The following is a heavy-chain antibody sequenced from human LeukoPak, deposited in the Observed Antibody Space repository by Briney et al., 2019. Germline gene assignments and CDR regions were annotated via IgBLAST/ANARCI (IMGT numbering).Heavy chain of an antibody. J-gene: IGHJ4*02. CDR3: ARVGSYDSGGYYSYFDY. D-gene: IGHD3-22*01. CDR2: IIPILGTA. V-gene: IGHV1-69*13. Sequence: AVQVSCQACGGTFSKYAISWVRQAPGHGIEWTGGIIPILGTANYAQTFQGRVTITADESTSTAYMELSSLRSEDTAVYYCARVGSYDSGGYYSYFDYWGQGTLVTVSS. CDR1: GGTFSKYA.